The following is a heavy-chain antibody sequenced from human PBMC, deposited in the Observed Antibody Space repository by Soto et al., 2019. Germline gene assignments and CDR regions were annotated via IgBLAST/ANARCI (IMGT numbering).Heavy chain of an antibody. Sequence: SETLSLTCTVSGGSISSGGYYWSWIRQHPGKGLEWIGYIYYSGSTYYNPSLKSRVTISVDTSKNQFSLKLSSVTAADTAVYYCASSGIVGNGMDVWGQGTTVTVSS. CDR2: IYYSGST. D-gene: IGHD1-26*01. J-gene: IGHJ6*02. CDR1: GGSISSGGYY. CDR3: ASSGIVGNGMDV. V-gene: IGHV4-31*03.